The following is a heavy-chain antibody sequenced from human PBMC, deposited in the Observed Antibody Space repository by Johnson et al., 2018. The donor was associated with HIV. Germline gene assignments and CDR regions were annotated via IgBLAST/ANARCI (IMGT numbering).Heavy chain of an antibody. CDR2: IRYDGSNK. CDR1: GFTFSSYW. V-gene: IGHV3-30*02. J-gene: IGHJ3*02. Sequence: QVQLVESGGGLVQPGGSLRLSCAASGFTFSSYWMSWVRQAPGKGLEWVAFIRYDGSNKYYADSVKGRFTISRDNSKNTLYLQMNSLRAEDTAVYYCAKTEDAFDIWGQGTMVTVSS. CDR3: AKTEDAFDI.